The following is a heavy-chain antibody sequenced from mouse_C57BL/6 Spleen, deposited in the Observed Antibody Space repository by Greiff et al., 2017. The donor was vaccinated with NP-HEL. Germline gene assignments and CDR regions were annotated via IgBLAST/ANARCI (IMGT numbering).Heavy chain of an antibody. CDR3: ARDGGSLYAMDY. D-gene: IGHD1-1*02. Sequence: QVHVKQSGAELVKPGASVKMSCKASGYTFTSYWITWVKQRPGQGLEWIGDIYPGSGSTNYNEKFKSKATLTVDTSSSTAYMQLSSLTSEDSAVYYCARDGGSLYAMDYWGQGTSVTVSS. CDR1: GYTFTSYW. J-gene: IGHJ4*01. V-gene: IGHV1-55*01. CDR2: IYPGSGST.